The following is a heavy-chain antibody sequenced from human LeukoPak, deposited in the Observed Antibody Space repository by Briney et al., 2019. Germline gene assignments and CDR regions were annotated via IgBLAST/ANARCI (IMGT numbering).Heavy chain of an antibody. D-gene: IGHD1-26*01. Sequence: GASVKVSCKASGYTFTSYYMHWVRQAPGQGLEWMGIINPSGGSTSYAQKFQGRVTMTRDMSTSTVYMELSSLRSEDTAVYYCARQRIKVVGATTRPYYFDYWGQGTLVTVSS. CDR2: INPSGGST. V-gene: IGHV1-46*01. J-gene: IGHJ4*02. CDR1: GYTFTSYY. CDR3: ARQRIKVVGATTRPYYFDY.